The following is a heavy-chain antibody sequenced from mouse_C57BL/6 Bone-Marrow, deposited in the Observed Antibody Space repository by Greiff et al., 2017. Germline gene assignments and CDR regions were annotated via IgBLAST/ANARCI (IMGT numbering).Heavy chain of an antibody. Sequence: EVQLVESGGGLVQPKGSLKLSCAASGFSFNTYAMNWVRQAPGKGLEWVARIRSKSNNYATYYADSVKDRFTISRDDSESMLYLQMNNLKTEDTAMYYCVRHGGGGYYYGSSYGNYAMDYWGQGTSVTVSS. CDR1: GFSFNTYA. J-gene: IGHJ4*01. D-gene: IGHD1-1*01. CDR3: VRHGGGGYYYGSSYGNYAMDY. CDR2: IRSKSNNYAT. V-gene: IGHV10-1*01.